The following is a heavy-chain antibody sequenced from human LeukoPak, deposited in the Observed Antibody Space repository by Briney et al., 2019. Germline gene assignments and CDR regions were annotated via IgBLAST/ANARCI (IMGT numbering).Heavy chain of an antibody. CDR1: GFTVSSYA. V-gene: IGHV3-48*02. J-gene: IGHJ4*02. CDR2: IRPGTTTT. CDR3: ASEGSGGSYLDS. Sequence: GGSLRLSCAAFGFTVSSYAINWVRQAPGKGLEGLSNIRPGTTTTYYADSVKGRFTISRDNAKNSVYLQMNSLKDEDTAVYYCASEGSGGSYLDSWGQGTLVTVSS. D-gene: IGHD1-26*01.